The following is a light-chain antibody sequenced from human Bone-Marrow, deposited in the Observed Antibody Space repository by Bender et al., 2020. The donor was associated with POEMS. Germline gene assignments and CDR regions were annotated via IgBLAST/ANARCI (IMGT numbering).Light chain of an antibody. J-gene: IGLJ3*02. CDR2: DVS. V-gene: IGLV2-14*03. CDR1: SSDVGGYKF. Sequence: QSALTQPASVSGSPGQSITISCTGTSSDVGGYKFVSWYQQHPGKAPKLIIYDVSSRPSGISNRFSGSKSGNTASLAISGLQSEDEADYYCAVWDDSLNGWVFGGGTKLTVL. CDR3: AVWDDSLNGWV.